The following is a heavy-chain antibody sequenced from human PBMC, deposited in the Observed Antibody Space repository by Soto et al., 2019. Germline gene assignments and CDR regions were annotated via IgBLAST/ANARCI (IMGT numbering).Heavy chain of an antibody. V-gene: IGHV1-69*06. D-gene: IGHD3-3*01. CDR3: ALNYDYYYYVAY. Sequence: SVKVSCKASGGTFSSYAISWVRQAPGQGLEWMGGIIPIFGTANYAQKFQGRVTITADKSTSTAYMELSSLRSEDTAVYYCALNYDYYYYVAYWGQGAPVTVSS. CDR1: GGTFSSYA. CDR2: IIPIFGTA. J-gene: IGHJ4*02.